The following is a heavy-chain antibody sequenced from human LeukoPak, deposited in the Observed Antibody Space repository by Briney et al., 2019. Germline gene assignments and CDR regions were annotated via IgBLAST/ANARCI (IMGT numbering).Heavy chain of an antibody. CDR1: GFTFSSYT. CDR2: ISSSSNYI. V-gene: IGHV3-21*01. D-gene: IGHD1-1*01. CDR3: ARVGTRAD. J-gene: IGHJ4*02. Sequence: GGSLRLSCAASGFTFSSYTMNWVRQAPGKGLEWVSSISSSSNYIHYADSLKGRFTISRDNANNSLYLQMGSLRAEDTAVYYCARVGTRADWGQGTLVTVSS.